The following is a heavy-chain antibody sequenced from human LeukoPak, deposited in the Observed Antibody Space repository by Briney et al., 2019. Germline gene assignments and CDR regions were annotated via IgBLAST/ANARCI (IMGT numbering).Heavy chain of an antibody. J-gene: IGHJ3*02. V-gene: IGHV1-18*01. D-gene: IGHD6-13*01. CDR2: ISAYNGNT. CDR1: GYTFTSYG. CDR3: TRGRSSGPYTSSFDAFDI. Sequence: ASVKVSCKASGYTFTSYGISWVRQAPGQGLEWMGWISAYNGNTNYAQKLQGRVTMTTDTSTTTAYMELRSLRSDDTAVYYCTRGRSSGPYTSSFDAFDIWGQGTMVTVSS.